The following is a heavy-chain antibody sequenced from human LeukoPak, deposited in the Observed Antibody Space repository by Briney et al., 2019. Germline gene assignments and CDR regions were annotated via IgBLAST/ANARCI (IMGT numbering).Heavy chain of an antibody. CDR2: INHSGST. J-gene: IGHJ3*02. D-gene: IGHD3-3*01. V-gene: IGHV4-34*01. Sequence: PSETLSLTCAVYGGSFSGYSWSWIRQPPGKGLEWIGEINHSGSTNYNPSLKSRVTISVDTSKNQFSLKLSSVTAADTAVYYCARRGRITIFGVVPDDAFDIWGQGTMVTVSS. CDR1: GGSFSGYS. CDR3: ARRGRITIFGVVPDDAFDI.